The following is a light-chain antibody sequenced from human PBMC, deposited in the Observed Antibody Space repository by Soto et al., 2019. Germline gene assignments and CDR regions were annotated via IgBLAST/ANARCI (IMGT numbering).Light chain of an antibody. CDR1: TGAVTSGHW. Sequence: QAVVTQESSLTVSPGGTVTLTSGSSTGAVTSGHWPYWFQQRPGQAPRTLIYDTNNKHSWTPARFSGSLLGGKAALTLSGAQPEDEADYYCSLSHSGVVVFGGGTQLTVL. J-gene: IGLJ2*01. CDR2: DTN. V-gene: IGLV7-46*01. CDR3: SLSHSGVVV.